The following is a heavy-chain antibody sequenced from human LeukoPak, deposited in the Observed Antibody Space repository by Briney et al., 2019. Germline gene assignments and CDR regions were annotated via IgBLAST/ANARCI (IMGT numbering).Heavy chain of an antibody. CDR2: FDPEDGET. J-gene: IGHJ4*02. Sequence: ASVKVSCKVSGYTLTELSMHWVRQAPGKGLEWMGGFDPEDGETIYAQKFQGRVTMTEDTSTDTAYMELSSLRSEDTAVYYCAPRSHYYHSSGYYYAFDYWGQGTLVTVSS. CDR3: APRSHYYHSSGYYYAFDY. D-gene: IGHD3-22*01. V-gene: IGHV1-24*01. CDR1: GYTLTELS.